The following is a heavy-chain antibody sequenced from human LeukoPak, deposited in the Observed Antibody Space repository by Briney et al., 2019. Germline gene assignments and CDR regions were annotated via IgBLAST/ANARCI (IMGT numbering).Heavy chain of an antibody. J-gene: IGHJ3*01. Sequence: SETLSLTCTVSGDSIVSNIYWWDWVRLPPGKGLEWIGATFYTGRTFYRPSLKSRVTISVDTSKSQFSLVLSSATAADTAVYYCARRRHNFDFYDVWGQGTRVTVSS. D-gene: IGHD3/OR15-3a*01. CDR2: TFYTGRT. CDR1: GDSIVSNIYW. CDR3: ARRRHNFDFYDV. V-gene: IGHV4-39*01.